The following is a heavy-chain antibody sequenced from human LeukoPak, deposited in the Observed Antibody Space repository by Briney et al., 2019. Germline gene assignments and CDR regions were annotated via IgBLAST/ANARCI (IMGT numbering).Heavy chain of an antibody. CDR1: GFTFSAYD. D-gene: IGHD2-15*01. CDR2: IAAAGDT. J-gene: IGHJ3*02. V-gene: IGHV3-13*01. Sequence: PGGYLRLSCAASGFTFSAYDLHWVRQATGKGLEWVSAIAAAGDTYYSGSVKGRFIISRENAKSSLYLQMNSLRVGDTALYYCTRGGRDGFDIWGQGTMVTVSS. CDR3: TRGGRDGFDI.